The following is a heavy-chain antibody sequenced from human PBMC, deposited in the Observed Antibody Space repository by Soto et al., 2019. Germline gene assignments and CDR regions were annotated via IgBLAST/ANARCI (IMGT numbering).Heavy chain of an antibody. V-gene: IGHV3-48*03. CDR2: ISDSGSSI. CDR1: GFAFSSYG. D-gene: IGHD4-4*01. Sequence: EVRLVESGGGLVSPGGSLRLSCAASGFAFSSYGLNWVRQAPGRGLEWISYISDSGSSIYYVDTVKGRFTASRDNAKNSVYLQMNSLRAEDTAVYFFARDLGPDYSRGYCGQGTLVTVSS. CDR3: ARDLGPDYSRGY. J-gene: IGHJ4*02.